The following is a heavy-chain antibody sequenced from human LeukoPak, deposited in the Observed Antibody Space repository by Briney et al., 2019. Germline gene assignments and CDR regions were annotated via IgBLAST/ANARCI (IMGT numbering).Heavy chain of an antibody. D-gene: IGHD6-13*01. CDR3: AKAASSSWPSYYYGMDV. Sequence: GGSLRLSCAASGFIFSSYSMSWVRQAPGKGLEWVSVITGSGGNAYYADSVKGRFTISKDNSKNTVYLQMSSLRVDDTAVYYCAKAASSSWPSYYYGMDVWGQGTTVTVSS. J-gene: IGHJ6*02. V-gene: IGHV3-23*01. CDR2: ITGSGGNA. CDR1: GFIFSSYS.